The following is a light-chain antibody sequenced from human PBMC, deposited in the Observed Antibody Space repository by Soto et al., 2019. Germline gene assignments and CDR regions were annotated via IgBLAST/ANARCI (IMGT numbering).Light chain of an antibody. CDR3: QQSSGTPLT. V-gene: IGKV1-39*01. CDR2: GAS. J-gene: IGKJ4*01. Sequence: DIQMTQSPSSLSATVGDRVTITCRASQSISNYLTWYQQKSARAPMLLIYGASSLQSGVPSRFSGSGSGTDFTLTISSLQPEEFATYDCQQSSGTPLTFGGGSELEIK. CDR1: QSISNY.